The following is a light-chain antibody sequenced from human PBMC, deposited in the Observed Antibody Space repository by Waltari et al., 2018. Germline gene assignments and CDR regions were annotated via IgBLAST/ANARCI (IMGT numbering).Light chain of an antibody. CDR1: QNIHDN. CDR2: GAS. V-gene: IGKV3-15*01. CDR3: QQYNKWPPLT. J-gene: IGKJ4*01. Sequence: EVLMTQSPATLSVSPGERVTLSCRASQNIHDNLAWYQQKPGQAPRLLIYGASTRATDIPSKVRGHGSGTEFTLTINSLQSEELSIYYCQQYNKWPPLTFGGGTKVEIK.